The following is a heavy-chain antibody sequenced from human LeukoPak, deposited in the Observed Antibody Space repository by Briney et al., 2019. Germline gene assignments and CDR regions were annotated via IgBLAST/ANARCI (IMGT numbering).Heavy chain of an antibody. CDR3: AKGRHRPEYFQH. CDR1: GFTVSSNA. CDR2: ISGSGGST. Sequence: GRSPRPSRAASGFTVSSNAVSWGRQPPGEGMEWVSAISGSGGSTYYADSVKGRFTISRDNSKNTLYLQMNSLRAEDTAVYYCAKGRHRPEYFQHWGQGTLVTVSS. V-gene: IGHV3-23*01. J-gene: IGHJ1*01.